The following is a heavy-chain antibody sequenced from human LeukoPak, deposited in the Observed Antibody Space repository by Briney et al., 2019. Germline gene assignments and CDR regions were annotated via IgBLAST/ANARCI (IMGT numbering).Heavy chain of an antibody. CDR2: ISGSGGST. Sequence: QAGGSLRLSCAASGFTFSSYVMSWVRQAPGKGLEWVSAISGSGGSTYFPDSVKGRFTISRDNSKNTLYLQMNSLRAEDTAVYYCAKGPSGSYYGFDMWGQGTMATVSS. CDR1: GFTFSSYV. D-gene: IGHD3-10*01. CDR3: AKGPSGSYYGFDM. V-gene: IGHV3-23*01. J-gene: IGHJ3*02.